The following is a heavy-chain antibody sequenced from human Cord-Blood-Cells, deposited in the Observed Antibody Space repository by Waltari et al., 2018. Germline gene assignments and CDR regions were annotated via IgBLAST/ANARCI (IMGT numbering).Heavy chain of an antibody. CDR2: IYYSGST. V-gene: IGHV4-39*07. J-gene: IGHJ3*02. CDR1: GRSTTSRSYY. Sequence: QLQLQESGPGLVKPSEPLSLTCTVSGRSTTSRSYYWGWIRQPPGKGLEWIGSIYYSGSTYYNPSLKSRVTISVDTSKNQFSLKLSSVTAADTAVYYCARQAGATAFDIWGQGTMVTVSS. D-gene: IGHD1-26*01. CDR3: ARQAGATAFDI.